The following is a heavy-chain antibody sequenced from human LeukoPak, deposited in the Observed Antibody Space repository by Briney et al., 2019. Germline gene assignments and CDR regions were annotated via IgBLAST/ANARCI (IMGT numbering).Heavy chain of an antibody. CDR2: IKQDGSEK. Sequence: GGSLRLSCAASGFTFSSYWMSWVRQAPGKGLEWVANIKQDGSEKYYVDSVKGRFTISRDNSKNTLYLQMNNLRPDDTAIYYCAKLRTSGFDYWGQGTLVTVSS. D-gene: IGHD1-1*01. CDR1: GFTFSSYW. CDR3: AKLRTSGFDY. V-gene: IGHV3-7*01. J-gene: IGHJ4*02.